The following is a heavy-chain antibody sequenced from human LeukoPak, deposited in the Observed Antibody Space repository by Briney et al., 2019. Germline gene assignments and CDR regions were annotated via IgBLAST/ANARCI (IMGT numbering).Heavy chain of an antibody. CDR3: ARGHDYSNQFDY. Sequence: ASVKVSCXASGYTFTGYYMHWVRQAPGQGLEWMGWMNPNSGNTGYAQKFQGRVTMTRNTSISTAYMELSSLRSEDTAVYYCARGHDYSNQFDYWGQGTLVTVSS. J-gene: IGHJ4*02. D-gene: IGHD4-11*01. CDR1: GYTFTGYY. CDR2: MNPNSGNT. V-gene: IGHV1-8*02.